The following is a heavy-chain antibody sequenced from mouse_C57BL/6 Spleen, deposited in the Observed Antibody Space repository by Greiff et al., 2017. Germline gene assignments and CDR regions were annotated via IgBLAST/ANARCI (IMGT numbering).Heavy chain of an antibody. Sequence: EVQLVESGPGLVKPSQSLSLTCSVTGYSITSGYYWNWIRQFPGNKLEWMGYISYDGSNNYNPSLKNRISITRDTSKNQFFLKLNSVTTEDTATYYCARGAYYSNYLFAYWGQGTLVTVSA. V-gene: IGHV3-6*01. CDR1: GYSITSGYY. CDR3: ARGAYYSNYLFAY. J-gene: IGHJ3*01. CDR2: ISYDGSN. D-gene: IGHD2-5*01.